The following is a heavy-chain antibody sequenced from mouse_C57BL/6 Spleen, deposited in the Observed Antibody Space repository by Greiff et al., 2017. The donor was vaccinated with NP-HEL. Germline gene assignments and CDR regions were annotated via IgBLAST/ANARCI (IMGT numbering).Heavy chain of an antibody. Sequence: EVKLMESGGGLVKPGGSLKLSCAASGFTFSSYAMSWVRQTPEKRLEWVATISDGGSYTYYPDNVKGRFTISRDNAKNTLYLQMSHLKSEDTAMYYCARDLDGWRYFDYWGQGTTLTVSS. CDR1: GFTFSSYA. J-gene: IGHJ2*01. V-gene: IGHV5-4*01. D-gene: IGHD2-3*01. CDR2: ISDGGSYT. CDR3: ARDLDGWRYFDY.